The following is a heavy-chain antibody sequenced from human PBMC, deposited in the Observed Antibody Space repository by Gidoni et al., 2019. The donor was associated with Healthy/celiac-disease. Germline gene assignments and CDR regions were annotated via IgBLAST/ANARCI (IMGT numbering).Heavy chain of an antibody. V-gene: IGHV3-23*01. CDR1: GFTFSSYA. J-gene: IGHJ4*02. CDR2: ISGSGGST. CDR3: AKVSPRPKTSSGWTFLGFDY. D-gene: IGHD6-19*01. Sequence: EVQLLESGGGLVQPGGSLRLSCAASGFTFSSYAMSWVRQAPGKGLGWVSAISGSGGSTYYADSVKGRFTISRDNSKNTLYLQMNSLRAEDTAVYYCAKVSPRPKTSSGWTFLGFDYWGQGTLVTVSS.